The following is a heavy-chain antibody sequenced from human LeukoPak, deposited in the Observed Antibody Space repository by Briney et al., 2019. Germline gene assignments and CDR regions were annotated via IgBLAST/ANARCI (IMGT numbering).Heavy chain of an antibody. CDR2: INPNSGGT. CDR3: AAGCSGGSCYSFYYYGMDV. CDR1: GYTFTGYY. D-gene: IGHD2-15*01. Sequence: ASVKVSCKASGYTFTGYYMHWVRQAPGQGLEWMGWINPNSGGTNYAQKFQERVTITRDMSTSTAYMELSSLRSEDTAVYYCAAGCSGGSCYSFYYYGMDVWGKGTTVTVSS. V-gene: IGHV1-2*02. J-gene: IGHJ6*04.